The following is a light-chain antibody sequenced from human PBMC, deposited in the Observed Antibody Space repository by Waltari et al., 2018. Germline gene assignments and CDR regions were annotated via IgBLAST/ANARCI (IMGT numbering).Light chain of an antibody. V-gene: IGLV2-14*03. J-gene: IGLJ2*01. CDR1: RSDVGGSNY. CDR2: DVS. Sequence: QSAMTQPASVSGSSGQSITISCPGTRSDVGGSNYVSWYQHHPGKAPKFMIYDVSKRPSGVSNRFSGSKSGNTASLTISGLQAEDEADYYCSSYTSNNTVVFGGGTKLTVL. CDR3: SSYTSNNTVV.